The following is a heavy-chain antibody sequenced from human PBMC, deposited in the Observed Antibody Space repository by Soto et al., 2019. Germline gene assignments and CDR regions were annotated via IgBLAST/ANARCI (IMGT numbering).Heavy chain of an antibody. Sequence: GGSLRLSCAASGFTFSSYAMSWVRQAPGKGLEWVSAISGSGGSTYYADSVKGRFTISRDNSKNTLYLQMNSLRAEDTAVYYCAKVYSIFGVVGNFDYWGQGTLVTVSS. CDR3: AKVYSIFGVVGNFDY. CDR2: ISGSGGST. J-gene: IGHJ4*02. V-gene: IGHV3-23*01. CDR1: GFTFSSYA. D-gene: IGHD3-3*01.